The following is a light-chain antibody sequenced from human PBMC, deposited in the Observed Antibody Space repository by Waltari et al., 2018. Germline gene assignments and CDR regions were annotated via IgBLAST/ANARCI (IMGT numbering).Light chain of an antibody. CDR1: QSVLYSSNNKNY. CDR3: QQYYSIPYT. J-gene: IGKJ2*01. CDR2: WAS. Sequence: DIVMTQSPDSLAVSLGERATINCKSSQSVLYSSNNKNYLAWYQQKPGQPPKLLIYWASTRESGVPDRFSGNGSGTDFTLTISSLQAEDVAIYYCQQYYSIPYTFGQGTKLEIK. V-gene: IGKV4-1*01.